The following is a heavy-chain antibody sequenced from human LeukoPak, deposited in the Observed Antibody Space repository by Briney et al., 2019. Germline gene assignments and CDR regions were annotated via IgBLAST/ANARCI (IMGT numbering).Heavy chain of an antibody. CDR2: ISGGGGDT. D-gene: IGHD1-1*01. V-gene: IGHV3-23*01. Sequence: VGYLRLSCAAPGFTFTGYAMSWLRPAPGKGLEWVSAISGGGGDTQLPDSAKGPFTISRDNSKNTLYMQMNSLRAENTAMYYCVKRRAMTTGVGRYFYLGGRGTLVTVSS. J-gene: IGHJ2*01. CDR1: GFTFTGYA. CDR3: VKRRAMTTGVGRYFYL.